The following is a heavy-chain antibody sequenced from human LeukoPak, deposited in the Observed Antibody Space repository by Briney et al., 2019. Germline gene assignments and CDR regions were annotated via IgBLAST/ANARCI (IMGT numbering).Heavy chain of an antibody. J-gene: IGHJ4*02. V-gene: IGHV3-23*01. D-gene: IGHD3-22*01. CDR2: MSGNGGTT. Sequence: GGSLRLSCAASGFTFNNAWMSWVRQAPGQGLEWVSGMSGNGGTTYYADSVKGRFTISRDNSKNTLYLQMNNLRVEDTAIYYCARRDYYDSSGYSPLFDYWGQGTLVTVSS. CDR1: GFTFNNAW. CDR3: ARRDYYDSSGYSPLFDY.